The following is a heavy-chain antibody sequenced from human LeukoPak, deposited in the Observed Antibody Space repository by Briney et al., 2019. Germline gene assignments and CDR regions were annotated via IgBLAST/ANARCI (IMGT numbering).Heavy chain of an antibody. CDR2: ISSSGSTI. Sequence: GGSLRLSRAASGFTFSSYAMSWVRQAPGKGLEWVSYISSSGSTIYYADSVKGRFTISRDNAKNSLYLQMNSLRAEDTAVYYCARDRDIAAGGDYWGQGTLVTVSS. CDR3: ARDRDIAAGGDY. D-gene: IGHD6-13*01. CDR1: GFTFSSYA. J-gene: IGHJ4*02. V-gene: IGHV3-48*04.